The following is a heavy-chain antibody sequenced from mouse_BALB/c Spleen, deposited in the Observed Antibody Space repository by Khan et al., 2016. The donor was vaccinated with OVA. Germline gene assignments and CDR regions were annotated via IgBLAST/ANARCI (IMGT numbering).Heavy chain of an antibody. Sequence: VQLKESGAELVKPGASVKLSCSASGLNIKDTYIHWMKQRPEQGLEWIGRIDPPNDDSKYGPKFQAKATLTADTSSNTAYLQLSSLTSEDTAVYYCANLYGNPFAYWGQGTTVSVSA. D-gene: IGHD2-1*01. J-gene: IGHJ3*01. V-gene: IGHV14-3*02. CDR1: GLNIKDTY. CDR3: ANLYGNPFAY. CDR2: IDPPNDDS.